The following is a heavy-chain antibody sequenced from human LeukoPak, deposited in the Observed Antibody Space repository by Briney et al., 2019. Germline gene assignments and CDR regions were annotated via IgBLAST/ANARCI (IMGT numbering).Heavy chain of an antibody. V-gene: IGHV3-21*01. CDR3: ARRREFADY. CDR2: ISSNRSYI. D-gene: IGHD3-10*01. J-gene: IGHJ4*02. CDR1: GFTFSSYS. Sequence: AGGSLRLSCAASGFTFSSYSMSWVRQAPGKGLEWVSSISSNRSYIYYADSVNGRFTISRDNAKNSLYLQMNSLRAEDTAVYYCARRREFADYWGQGTLVTVSS.